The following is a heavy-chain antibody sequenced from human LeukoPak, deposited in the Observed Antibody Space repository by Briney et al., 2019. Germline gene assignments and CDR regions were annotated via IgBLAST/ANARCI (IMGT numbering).Heavy chain of an antibody. Sequence: PSETLSLTCTVSGGSISSTSYYWGWIRQSPGKGLEWIGSIYYSGSASYSPPLKSRVTISVDTSKNQFSLKLTPVTAADTAVYYCARRSMAAGAFDVWGQGTMVTVSS. J-gene: IGHJ3*01. CDR1: GGSISSTSYY. D-gene: IGHD6-13*01. V-gene: IGHV4-39*01. CDR2: IYYSGSA. CDR3: ARRSMAAGAFDV.